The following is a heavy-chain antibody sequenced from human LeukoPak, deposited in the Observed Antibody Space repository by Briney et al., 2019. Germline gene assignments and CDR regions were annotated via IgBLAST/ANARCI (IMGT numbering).Heavy chain of an antibody. CDR1: GYTFTSYW. CDR2: IYPGDSDT. Sequence: GESLKISCKGSGYTFTSYWIGWVRQMPGKGLEWMGIIYPGDSDTRYSPSFQGQVTISADKSISTAYLQWSSLKASDTAMYYCARQRSYYDSSGYYYAFDIWGQGTMVTVSS. J-gene: IGHJ3*02. V-gene: IGHV5-51*01. D-gene: IGHD3-22*01. CDR3: ARQRSYYDSSGYYYAFDI.